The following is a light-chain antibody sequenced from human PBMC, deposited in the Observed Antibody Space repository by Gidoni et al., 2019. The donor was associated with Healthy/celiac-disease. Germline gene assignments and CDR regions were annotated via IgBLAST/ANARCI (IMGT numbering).Light chain of an antibody. CDR1: KLGDKY. Sequence: SYELTQPPSGSVSPGQHASITCAGDKLGDKYACWYQQKPGTPPVLVIYQDSKRPSGIPERFSGSNSGNTATLTISGTQAMDEADYYCQAWDSSTFYVFGTGTKVTVL. CDR2: QDS. CDR3: QAWDSSTFYV. V-gene: IGLV3-1*01. J-gene: IGLJ1*01.